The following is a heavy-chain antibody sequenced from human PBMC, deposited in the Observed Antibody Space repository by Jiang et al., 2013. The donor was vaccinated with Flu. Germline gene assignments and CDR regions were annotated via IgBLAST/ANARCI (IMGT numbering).Heavy chain of an antibody. Sequence: GAEVKKPGSSVKVSCKASGGTFSSYAISWVRQAPGQGLEWMGGIIPIFGTANYAQKFQGRVTITADESTSTAYMELSSLRSEDTAVYYCARDGEYYYDSSGYYNIDYWGQGTLVTVSS. D-gene: IGHD3-22*01. CDR2: IIPIFGTA. V-gene: IGHV1-69*01. CDR3: ARDGEYYYDSSGYYNIDY. CDR1: GGTFSSYA. J-gene: IGHJ4*02.